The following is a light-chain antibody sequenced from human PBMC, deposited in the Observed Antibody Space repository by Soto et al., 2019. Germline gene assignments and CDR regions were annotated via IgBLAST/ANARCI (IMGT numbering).Light chain of an antibody. CDR3: HQYNNLPWT. CDR1: QSVSSD. Sequence: EMLMTGNTVTLSVSRGNRANLSCRASQSVSSDLAWYQQKPGQAPRLLIYGASTRATGIPARFSGSGSGTEFTLTYISRQSEDVALYYCHQYNNLPWTFGQGTKVDIK. CDR2: GAS. V-gene: IGKV3-15*01. J-gene: IGKJ1*01.